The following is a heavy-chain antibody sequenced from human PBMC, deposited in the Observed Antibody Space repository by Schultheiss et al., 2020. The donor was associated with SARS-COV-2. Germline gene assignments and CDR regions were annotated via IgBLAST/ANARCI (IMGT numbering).Heavy chain of an antibody. CDR3: ARDSSGWTHYYYYGMDV. V-gene: IGHV4-38-2*02. D-gene: IGHD6-19*01. CDR2: IYHSGTT. CDR1: GYSISSGYY. Sequence: SETLSLTCAVSGYSISSGYYWGWIRQPPGKGLEWIGIIYHSGTTFYSESLKSRVTISVDTSKNQFSLKLSSVTAADTAVYYCARDSSGWTHYYYYGMDVWGQGTTVTVSS. J-gene: IGHJ6*02.